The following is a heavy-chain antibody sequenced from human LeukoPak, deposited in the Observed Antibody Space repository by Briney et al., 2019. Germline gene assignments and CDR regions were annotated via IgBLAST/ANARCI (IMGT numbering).Heavy chain of an antibody. V-gene: IGHV1-58*01. CDR1: GFTFTSSA. CDR2: IVVGSGNT. CDR3: ARDGPSIAAPYR. Sequence: ASVKVSCKASGFTFTSSAVQWVRQARGQRLEWIGWIVVGSGNTNYAQKFQERVTITRDMSTSTAYMELSSLRSEDTAVYYCARDGPSIAAPYRWGQGTLVTVSS. D-gene: IGHD6-6*01. J-gene: IGHJ5*02.